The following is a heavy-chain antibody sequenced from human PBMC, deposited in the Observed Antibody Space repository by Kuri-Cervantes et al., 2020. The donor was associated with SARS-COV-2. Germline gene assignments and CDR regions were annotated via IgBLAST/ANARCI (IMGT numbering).Heavy chain of an antibody. CDR1: GDSFSSYS. J-gene: IGHJ3*02. CDR2: INPDTGNA. D-gene: IGHD3-9*01. V-gene: IGHV1-8*02. Sequence: ASVKVSCKASGDSFSSYSFNWVRQAPGQGIEWMGWINPDTGNAGYAQKFQGRVTVTRDTSTSTAFMELSSLRSDDTAVYYCARDLLRQFDWLSSDAFDIWGQGTMVTVSS. CDR3: ARDLLRQFDWLSSDAFDI.